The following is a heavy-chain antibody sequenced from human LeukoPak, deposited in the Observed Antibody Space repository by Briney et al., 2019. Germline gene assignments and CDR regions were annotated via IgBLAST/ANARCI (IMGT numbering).Heavy chain of an antibody. CDR3: ARLTTYCSSTSCYDPEKYFDY. CDR1: GGSISNYY. Sequence: PSETLSLTCTVSGGSISNYYWSWIRQPPGKGLEWIGYIYYSGSTNYNPSLKSRVTISVDTSKNQFSLKLTSVTAADTAVYYCARLTTYCSSTSCYDPEKYFDYWGQGTLVTVSS. V-gene: IGHV4-59*01. D-gene: IGHD2-2*01. J-gene: IGHJ4*02. CDR2: IYYSGST.